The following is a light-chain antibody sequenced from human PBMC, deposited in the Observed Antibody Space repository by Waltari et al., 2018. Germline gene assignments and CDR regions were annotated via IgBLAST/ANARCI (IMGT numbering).Light chain of an antibody. CDR1: SSDVGGYKY. CDR2: DVS. V-gene: IGLV2-14*01. J-gene: IGLJ3*02. CDR3: SSYTSSNTWV. Sequence: QSALTQPASVSGSPGQSITISCTGTSSDVGGYKYVSWYQQHPGKAPKLMTYDVSKRPSGVSNRFSGSKSGNTVSLTISGLQAEDEADYYCSSYTSSNTWVFGGGTKLTVL.